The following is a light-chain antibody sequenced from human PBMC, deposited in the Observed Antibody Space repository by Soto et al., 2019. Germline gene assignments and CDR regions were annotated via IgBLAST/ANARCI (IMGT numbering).Light chain of an antibody. CDR2: STS. V-gene: IGKV1-39*01. CDR3: QQSYSTPQT. J-gene: IGKJ1*01. CDR1: QNINNY. Sequence: PSSLSASVGDRVTLTCQASQNINNYLNWYQQKPGRAPKSLIYSTSSLQSGVPSRFSGSGSGTDFTLTISSLQPEDFATYYCQQSYSTPQTLGQGTKVDIK.